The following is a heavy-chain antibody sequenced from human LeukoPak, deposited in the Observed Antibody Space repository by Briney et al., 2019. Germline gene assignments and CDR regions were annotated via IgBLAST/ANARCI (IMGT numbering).Heavy chain of an antibody. J-gene: IGHJ3*02. D-gene: IGHD3-10*01. CDR1: GFTFSNYW. CDR2: IKTDGSEK. Sequence: GGSLRLSCEGSGFTFSNYWMGWVRQAPGKGLQWVANIKTDGSEKYYVDPVKGRFTISRDNAKNSLYLQMNSLRAEDTAVYYCARDGIYGSGSYDAFDIWGQGTMVTVSS. V-gene: IGHV3-7*01. CDR3: ARDGIYGSGSYDAFDI.